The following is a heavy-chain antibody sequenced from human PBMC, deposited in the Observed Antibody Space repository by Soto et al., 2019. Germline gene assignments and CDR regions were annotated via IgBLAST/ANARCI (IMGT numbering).Heavy chain of an antibody. V-gene: IGHV3-23*01. D-gene: IGHD4-4*01. CDR1: GFTFSSYA. Sequence: LRLSCIASGFTFSSYAMTWVRQAPGKGLEWVSDISGSGGITYYADSVKGRFTISRDNSKNTLYLQMNSLRAEDTAVYYCAKGKTLQAYYFDYWGQGTLVTVSS. CDR3: AKGKTLQAYYFDY. CDR2: ISGSGGIT. J-gene: IGHJ4*02.